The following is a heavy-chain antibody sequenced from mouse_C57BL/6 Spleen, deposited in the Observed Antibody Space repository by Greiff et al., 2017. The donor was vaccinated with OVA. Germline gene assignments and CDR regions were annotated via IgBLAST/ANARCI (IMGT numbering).Heavy chain of an antibody. Sequence: VPLQQSGAELVKPGASVKLSCKASGYTFTSSWMHWVEQGPGRGLAGIGRIDPNSGGTKYNEKFKSKATLTVDKPSSTAYMQLSSLTSEDSAVYYCARGGYDYDLAWFAYWGQGTLVTVSA. D-gene: IGHD2-4*01. CDR3: ARGGYDYDLAWFAY. J-gene: IGHJ3*01. CDR2: IDPNSGGT. CDR1: GYTFTSSW. V-gene: IGHV1-72*01.